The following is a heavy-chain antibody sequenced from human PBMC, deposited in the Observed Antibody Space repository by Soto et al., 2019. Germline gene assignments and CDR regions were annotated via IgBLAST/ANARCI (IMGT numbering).Heavy chain of an antibody. D-gene: IGHD2-15*01. CDR3: ARVMSRYCSGGSCYGLGY. CDR1: GYTFTSYA. CDR2: INTGNGNT. V-gene: IGHV1-3*04. J-gene: IGHJ4*02. Sequence: GASVKVSCKASGYTFTSYAMHWVRQAPGQRLEWMGWINTGNGNTKYSQKFQGRVTITRDTSASTAYMELSSLRSEDTAVYYCARVMSRYCSGGSCYGLGYWGQGTLVTVSS.